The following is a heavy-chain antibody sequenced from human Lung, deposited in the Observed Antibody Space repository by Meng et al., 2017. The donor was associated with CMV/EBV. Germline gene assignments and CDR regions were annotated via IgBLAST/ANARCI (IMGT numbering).Heavy chain of an antibody. D-gene: IGHD6-25*01. V-gene: IGHV3-7*01. Sequence: SXATSGFTLSSYWMSWVRQAPGKGLEWLAKIGRDGSETDYVDSLEGRFTISRDNAKNSLYLQMNSLRAEDTAVYYCARYFCEGGSGFIDYWGHGTXVTVSS. J-gene: IGHJ4*01. CDR1: GFTLSSYW. CDR2: IGRDGSET. CDR3: ARYFCEGGSGFIDY.